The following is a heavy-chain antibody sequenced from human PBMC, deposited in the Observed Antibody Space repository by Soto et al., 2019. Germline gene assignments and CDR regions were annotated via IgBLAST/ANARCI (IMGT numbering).Heavy chain of an antibody. CDR2: ISADNGNT. J-gene: IGHJ4*02. V-gene: IGHV1-18*01. CDR3: ARKEVGATLKDFDY. Sequence: QVQLVQSGAEVKKPGASVKVSCKASGYTFTSYGITWVRQAPGQGLEWMGWISADNGNTNHAQKFQDRVTLTTATSTTTAYMELRSLRSDDTAVYYCARKEVGATLKDFDYWGQGTLVTVSS. D-gene: IGHD1-26*01. CDR1: GYTFTSYG.